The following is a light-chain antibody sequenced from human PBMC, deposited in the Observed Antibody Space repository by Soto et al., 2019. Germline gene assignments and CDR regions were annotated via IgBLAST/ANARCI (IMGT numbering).Light chain of an antibody. V-gene: IGKV3-20*01. CDR1: QSISSSH. CDR2: DAS. Sequence: EIVFTQSPGTLSLSPEERVTLSCRASQSISSSHLAWYQQRPGQAPRLLIYDASNRATGISDRFTGSGSGTDLTLTITRLEPEDFAVYYCQQYHSSPRTFGQGSKVDIK. CDR3: QQYHSSPRT. J-gene: IGKJ1*01.